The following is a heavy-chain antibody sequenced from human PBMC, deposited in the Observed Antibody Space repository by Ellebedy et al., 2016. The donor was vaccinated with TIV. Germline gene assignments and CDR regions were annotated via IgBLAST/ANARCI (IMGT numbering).Heavy chain of an antibody. CDR2: INHSGST. CDR1: GGSFSGYY. D-gene: IGHD3-10*01. CDR3: ARKGRLVRGLDY. J-gene: IGHJ4*02. V-gene: IGHV4-34*01. Sequence: SETLSLXXAVYGGSFSGYYWSWIRQPPGKGLEWIGEINHSGSTNYNPSLKSRVTISVDTSKNQFSLKLSSVTAADTAVYYCARKGRLVRGLDYWGQGTLVTVSS.